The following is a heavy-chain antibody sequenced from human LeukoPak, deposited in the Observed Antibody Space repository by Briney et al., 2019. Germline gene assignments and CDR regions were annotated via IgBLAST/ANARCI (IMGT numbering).Heavy chain of an antibody. CDR3: ANWIGSSSRDY. V-gene: IGHV3-23*01. D-gene: IGHD6-6*01. J-gene: IGHJ4*02. CDR1: GFTFSSYG. CDR2: INSNGDEI. Sequence: GRSLRLSCVASGFTFSSYGMHWVRQAPGKGLEWVSGINSNGDEIYYADSVRGRFTISRDNSNNALYLQMDSLRTEDTAVYYCANWIGSSSRDYWGQGTLVTVSS.